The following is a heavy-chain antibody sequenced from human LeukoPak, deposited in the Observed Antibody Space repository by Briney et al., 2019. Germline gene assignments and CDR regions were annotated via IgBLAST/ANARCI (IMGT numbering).Heavy chain of an antibody. CDR1: GYNFITYW. V-gene: IGHV5-51*01. CDR3: ARHRVDSSSPRGMDV. D-gene: IGHD6-13*01. Sequence: GESLKISCKGSGYNFITYWIGWVRQMPGKGLEWMGIIYPSNSDTRYSPSFQGQVTFSADKSISTAYLQWSSLKASDTAMYYCARHRVDSSSPRGMDVWDQGTTVTVSS. CDR2: IYPSNSDT. J-gene: IGHJ6*02.